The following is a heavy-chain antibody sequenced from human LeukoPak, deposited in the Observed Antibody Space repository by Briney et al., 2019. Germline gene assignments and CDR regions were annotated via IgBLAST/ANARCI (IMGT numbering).Heavy chain of an antibody. V-gene: IGHV3-48*03. J-gene: IGHJ3*02. D-gene: IGHD6-13*01. Sequence: GGSLRLSCAASGFTFADYAMHWVRQAPGKGLEWVSYISSSGSTIYYADSVKGRFTISRDNAKNSLYLQMNSLRAEDTAVYYCARSDVQQGDAFDIWGQGTMVTVSS. CDR3: ARSDVQQGDAFDI. CDR2: ISSSGSTI. CDR1: GFTFADYA.